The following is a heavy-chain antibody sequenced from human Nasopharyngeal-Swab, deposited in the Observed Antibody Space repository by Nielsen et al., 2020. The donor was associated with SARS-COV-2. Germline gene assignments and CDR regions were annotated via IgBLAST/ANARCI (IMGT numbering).Heavy chain of an antibody. Sequence: GESLKISCAASGFTVSSNYMSWVRQAPGKGLEWVSVIYSGGSTYYADSVKGRFTISRDNSKNTLYLQMNSLRAEDTAVYYCAREEGIAAAGRAFYGMDVRGQGTTVTVSS. CDR1: GFTVSSNY. D-gene: IGHD6-13*01. J-gene: IGHJ6*02. V-gene: IGHV3-53*01. CDR3: AREEGIAAAGRAFYGMDV. CDR2: IYSGGST.